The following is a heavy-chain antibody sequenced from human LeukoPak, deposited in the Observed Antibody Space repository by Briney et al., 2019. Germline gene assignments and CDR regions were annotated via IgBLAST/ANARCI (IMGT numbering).Heavy chain of an antibody. CDR1: GGTFSTYT. V-gene: IGHV1-69*17. CDR2: IIPIFGLA. D-gene: IGHD5-12*01. J-gene: IGHJ6*04. CDR3: ARDRGYSGYDIDGMDV. Sequence: SVKVSCKASGGTFSTYTVSWVRQAPGQGLEWMGWIIPIFGLADHTQKFQGRVTITADKSTSTVYMELSSLRSEDTAVYYCARDRGYSGYDIDGMDVWGKGTTVTVSS.